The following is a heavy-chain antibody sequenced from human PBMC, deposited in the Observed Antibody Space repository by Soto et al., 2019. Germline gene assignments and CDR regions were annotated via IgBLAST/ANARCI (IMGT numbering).Heavy chain of an antibody. CDR1: GGSISSYY. J-gene: IGHJ4*02. Sequence: PSETLSLTCTVSGGSISSYYWSWIRQPPGKGLEWIGYIYYSGSTNYNPSLKSRVTISVDTSKNQFSLKLSSVTAADTAVFYCARRDYDYVWGSYRYDFDYWGQGTLVTVSS. CDR3: ARRDYDYVWGSYRYDFDY. V-gene: IGHV4-59*01. CDR2: IYYSGST. D-gene: IGHD3-16*02.